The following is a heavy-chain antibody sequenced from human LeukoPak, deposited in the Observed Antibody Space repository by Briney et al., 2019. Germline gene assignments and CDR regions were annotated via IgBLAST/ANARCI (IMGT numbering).Heavy chain of an antibody. J-gene: IGHJ5*02. Sequence: GGSLRLSCAASVFSFSSYAMNWVRQAPGKGLEWVAVIWYDASKKYYGESVKGRFTISRGNSKNMVYLQMDSLRVEDTAVYYCAKARAGYGNSWLDPWGQGSLVVVSS. V-gene: IGHV3-33*03. CDR1: VFSFSSYA. CDR2: IWYDASKK. CDR3: AKARAGYGNSWLDP. D-gene: IGHD5-18*01.